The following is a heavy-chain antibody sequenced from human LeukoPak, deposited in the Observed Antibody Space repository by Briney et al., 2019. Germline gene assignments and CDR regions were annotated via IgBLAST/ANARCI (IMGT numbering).Heavy chain of an antibody. V-gene: IGHV4-61*02. D-gene: IGHD4-17*01. CDR2: IYTSGST. Sequence: PSETLSLTCTVSGGSISSGSYYWSWIRQPAGKGLEWIGRIYTSGSTNYNPSLKSRVTISVDTSKNQFSLKLNSVTAADTAVYYCARVDYGDSADWYFDLWGRGTLVTVSS. CDR1: GGSISSGSYY. CDR3: ARVDYGDSADWYFDL. J-gene: IGHJ2*01.